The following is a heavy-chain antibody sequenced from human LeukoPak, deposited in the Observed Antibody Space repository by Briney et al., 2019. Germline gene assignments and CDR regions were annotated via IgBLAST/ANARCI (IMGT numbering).Heavy chain of an antibody. CDR1: GFTFSSYG. D-gene: IGHD6-6*01. V-gene: IGHV3-30*03. CDR3: ARDVTARPRWFDP. CDR2: IPYDGSNK. Sequence: GGSLRLSCAASGFTFSSYGMHWVRQAPGKGLEWVAVIPYDGSNKYYADSVKGRFTISRDNSKNTLYLQMDSLRVEDSAVYYCARDVTARPRWFDPWGQGTLVSVS. J-gene: IGHJ5*02.